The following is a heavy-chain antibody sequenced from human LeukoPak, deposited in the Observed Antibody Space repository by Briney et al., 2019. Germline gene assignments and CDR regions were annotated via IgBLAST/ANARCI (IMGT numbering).Heavy chain of an antibody. CDR2: INPNSGGT. J-gene: IGHJ5*02. D-gene: IGHD4-17*01. Sequence: GASVKVSCKASGYTFTGYYMHWVRQAPGQGLEWMGWINPNSGGTDYAQKFQGRVTMTRDTSISTAYMKLSRLISDDTAVYYCARETTVTTNVKGKNWFDPWGQGTLVTVSS. CDR3: ARETTVTTNVKGKNWFDP. CDR1: GYTFTGYY. V-gene: IGHV1-2*02.